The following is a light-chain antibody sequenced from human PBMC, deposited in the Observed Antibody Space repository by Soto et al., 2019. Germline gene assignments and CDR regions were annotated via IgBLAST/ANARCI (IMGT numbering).Light chain of an antibody. CDR1: NSDVGTYNY. J-gene: IGLJ3*02. V-gene: IGLV2-14*01. Sequence: QSVLTQPASVSGSPGQSITISSTGTNSDVGTYNYVSWFQQHPGKAPKLIICEVNDRPSGVSSRFSASKSGNTASVTISGLQADDEADYYCCSYTTNNTWVFGGGTMVTVL. CDR3: CSYTTNNTWV. CDR2: EVN.